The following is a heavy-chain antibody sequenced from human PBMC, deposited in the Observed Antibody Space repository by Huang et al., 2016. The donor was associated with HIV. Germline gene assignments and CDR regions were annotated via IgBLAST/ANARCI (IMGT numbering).Heavy chain of an antibody. D-gene: IGHD3-16*01. CDR1: GGSFSRHY. V-gene: IGHV4-34*01. J-gene: IGHJ5*02. CDR2: INHVGNA. CDR3: AREVMISFGGPFDP. Sequence: QVQLQQWGAGLLKPSETLSRTCAVYGGSFSRHYWNWIRQSPGKGLEWIGKINHVGNANYNPSLESRVTMSVDTSKNQFSLKLTSVTGADTAMYYCAREVMISFGGPFDPWGQGTLVTVSS.